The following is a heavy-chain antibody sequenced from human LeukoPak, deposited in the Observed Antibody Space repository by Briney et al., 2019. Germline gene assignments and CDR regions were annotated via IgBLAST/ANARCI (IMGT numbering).Heavy chain of an antibody. CDR2: IRSKASGGAI. CDR3: TREVDGMSAY. Sequence: PGRSLRLSCTASGFTFGDYAISWVRQAPGKGLEWLGFIRSKASGGAIEYDPSVDGRFTISRDDSKSIAYLQMTSLKTEDTATYFCTREVDGMSAYWGQGTLVTVSS. D-gene: IGHD1-14*01. V-gene: IGHV3-49*04. J-gene: IGHJ4*02. CDR1: GFTFGDYA.